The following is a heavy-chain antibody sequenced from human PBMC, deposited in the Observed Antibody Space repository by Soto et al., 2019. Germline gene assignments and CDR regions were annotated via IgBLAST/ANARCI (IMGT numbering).Heavy chain of an antibody. CDR2: IYYSGST. J-gene: IGHJ4*02. CDR3: ARESITIFGVAAPDFDY. CDR1: GGSISSGGYY. D-gene: IGHD3-3*01. Sequence: SETLSLTCTVSGGSISSGGYYWSWIRQHPGKGLEWIGYIYYSGSTYYNPSLKSRVTISVDTPKNQFSLKLSSVTAADTAVYYCARESITIFGVAAPDFDYWGQGTL. V-gene: IGHV4-31*02.